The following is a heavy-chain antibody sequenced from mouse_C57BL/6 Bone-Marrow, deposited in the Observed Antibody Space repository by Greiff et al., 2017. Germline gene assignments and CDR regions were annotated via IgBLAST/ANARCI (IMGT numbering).Heavy chain of an antibody. J-gene: IGHJ2*01. CDR1: GYSFTDYN. D-gene: IGHD1-1*01. CDR2: INPNYGTT. V-gene: IGHV1-39*01. Sequence: EVQLQQSGPELVKPGASVKISCKASGYSFTDYNMNWVKQSNGKSLEWIGVINPNYGTTSYNQKFKGKATLTVDQSSSTAYMQLNSLTSEDSSVYYCAFYYYGSSPYFDYWGQGTTLTVSS. CDR3: AFYYYGSSPYFDY.